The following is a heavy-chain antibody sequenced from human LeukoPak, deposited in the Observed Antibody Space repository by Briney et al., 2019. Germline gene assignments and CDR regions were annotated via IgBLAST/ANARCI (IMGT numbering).Heavy chain of an antibody. Sequence: ASVKVSCKASGYTFTSYYMHWVRQAPGQGLEWMGIINPSGGSTSYAQKFQGRVTMTRDTSTSTVYMELSSLRSEDTAVYYCARDKGGSQGPPTYYNYGMDVWGQGTTVTVSS. V-gene: IGHV1-46*01. CDR2: INPSGGST. J-gene: IGHJ6*02. D-gene: IGHD1-26*01. CDR3: ARDKGGSQGPPTYYNYGMDV. CDR1: GYTFTSYY.